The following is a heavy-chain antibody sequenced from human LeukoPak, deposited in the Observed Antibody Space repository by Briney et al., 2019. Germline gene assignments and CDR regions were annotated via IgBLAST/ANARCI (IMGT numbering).Heavy chain of an antibody. V-gene: IGHV3-23*01. CDR1: GFRFSDFT. Sequence: GGSLRLSCAASGFRFSDFTMTWVRQPPGKGPEWVSAIGGRGGSTYYADSVGGRSTISRDNSKDILYLQMNSLKVEDTATYYCGKEGGAWGQGTKVTVSS. D-gene: IGHD3-16*01. CDR2: IGGRGGST. CDR3: GKEGGA. J-gene: IGHJ5*02.